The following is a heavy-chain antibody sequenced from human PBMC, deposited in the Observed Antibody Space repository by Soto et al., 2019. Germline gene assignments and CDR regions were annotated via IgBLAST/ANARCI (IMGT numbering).Heavy chain of an antibody. Sequence: SETLSLTCAVYGGSFSGYYWSWIRQPPGKGLEWIGEINHSGSTNYNPSLKSRVTISVDTSKNQFSLKLSSVTAADTVVYYCARVPMRELPRHAFDIWGQGTMVTVSS. J-gene: IGHJ3*02. CDR3: ARVPMRELPRHAFDI. CDR1: GGSFSGYY. D-gene: IGHD1-26*01. V-gene: IGHV4-34*01. CDR2: INHSGST.